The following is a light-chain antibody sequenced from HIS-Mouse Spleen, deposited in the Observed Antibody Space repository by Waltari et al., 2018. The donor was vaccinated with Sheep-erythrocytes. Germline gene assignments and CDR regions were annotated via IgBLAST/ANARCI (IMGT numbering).Light chain of an antibody. CDR3: GTWDSSLSAGRV. CDR1: SSNIGNNY. J-gene: IGLJ3*02. Sequence: QSVLTQPPSVSAAPGQKVTISCSGSSSNIGNNYVSWYQQLPGTAPKLLIYDNKKRPSGIPDRFCGSKSGTSATLGSTGLQTGDEADYYCGTWDSSLSAGRVFGGGTKLTVL. CDR2: DNK. V-gene: IGLV1-51*01.